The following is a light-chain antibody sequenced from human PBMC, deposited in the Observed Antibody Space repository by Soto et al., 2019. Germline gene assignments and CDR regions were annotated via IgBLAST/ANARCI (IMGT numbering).Light chain of an antibody. Sequence: EIVLTQSAGTLSFSPGARATLSCRTSQSVDSTYLAWYQQKPDQSPRLLIYATSTRAAGTTDRFSGSGSGTDFTLTISRLEPDDVAVYYCQQYDTSHPMYHFSQGTKVDIK. CDR3: QQYDTSHPMYH. CDR2: ATS. J-gene: IGKJ2*01. V-gene: IGKV3-20*01. CDR1: QSVDSTY.